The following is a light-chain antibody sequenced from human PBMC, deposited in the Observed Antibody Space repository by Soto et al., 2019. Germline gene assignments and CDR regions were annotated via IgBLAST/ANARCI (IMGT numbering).Light chain of an antibody. Sequence: DIQMTQSPSAMSASVGDRVTVTCRASQGIGNSLAWFQQKPWKVPRRLIYAASILQSGVPSRFSGSGSGTEFTLTIRSLQPEDFATYFCLQHNTFPFTFGPGTKVEIK. J-gene: IGKJ3*01. CDR2: AAS. V-gene: IGKV1-17*03. CDR1: QGIGNS. CDR3: LQHNTFPFT.